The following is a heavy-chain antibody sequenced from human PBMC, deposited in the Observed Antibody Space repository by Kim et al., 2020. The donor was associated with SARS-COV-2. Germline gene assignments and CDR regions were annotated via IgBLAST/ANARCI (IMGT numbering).Heavy chain of an antibody. CDR2: IKSKTDGGTT. V-gene: IGHV3-15*01. J-gene: IGHJ6*02. D-gene: IGHD2-2*01. CDR3: TTEIVVVPAARSYYYYGMDV. Sequence: GGSLRLSCAASGFTFSNAWMSWVRQAPGKGLEWVGRIKSKTDGGTTDYAAPVKGRFTISRDDSKNTLYLQMNSLKTEDTAVYYCTTEIVVVPAARSYYYYGMDVWGQGTTVTVSS. CDR1: GFTFSNAW.